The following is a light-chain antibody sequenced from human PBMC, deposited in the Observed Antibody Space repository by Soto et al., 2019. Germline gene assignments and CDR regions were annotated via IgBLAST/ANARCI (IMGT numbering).Light chain of an antibody. V-gene: IGKV1-27*01. CDR3: QKYYSATSLT. CDR1: QGIGNF. J-gene: IGKJ4*01. CDR2: AGS. Sequence: DIQMTQSPSSLSASVGDRVTITCRASQGIGNFLAWYQQKPGKVPKVLIYAGSTLQSGVPSRFSGSGSGTDFTLTISSLQTEDVATYYCQKYYSATSLTFGGGTKVEIK.